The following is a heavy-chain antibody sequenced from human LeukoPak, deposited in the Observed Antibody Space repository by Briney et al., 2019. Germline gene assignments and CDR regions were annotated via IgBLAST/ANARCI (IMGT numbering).Heavy chain of an antibody. CDR1: GASVGRGAHF. V-gene: IGHV4-30-2*01. D-gene: IGHD2-21*01. Sequence: SQTLSLTCTVSGGSVSGASVGRGAHFWNWIRQAPGKGLEWIGYIYQSGSTYFNPSLKSRVSISIDTSKNQFSLKLSSVTAADTAVYYCARGVVMINAGGGSRFYFDYWGQGILVTVSS. CDR3: ARGVVMINAGGGSRFYFDY. CDR2: IYQSGST. J-gene: IGHJ4*02.